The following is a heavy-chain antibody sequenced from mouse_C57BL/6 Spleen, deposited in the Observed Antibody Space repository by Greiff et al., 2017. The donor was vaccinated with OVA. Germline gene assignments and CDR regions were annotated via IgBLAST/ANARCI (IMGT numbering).Heavy chain of an antibody. CDR3: ASSYDYFDY. V-gene: IGHV1-82*01. Sequence: VKLQQSGPELVKPGASVKISCKASGYAFSSSWMNWVKQRPGKGLEWIGRIYPGDGDTNYNGKFKGKATLTADKSSSTAYMQLSSLTSEDSAVYFCASSYDYFDYWGQGTTLTVSS. CDR1: GYAFSSSW. CDR2: IYPGDGDT. D-gene: IGHD1-1*01. J-gene: IGHJ2*01.